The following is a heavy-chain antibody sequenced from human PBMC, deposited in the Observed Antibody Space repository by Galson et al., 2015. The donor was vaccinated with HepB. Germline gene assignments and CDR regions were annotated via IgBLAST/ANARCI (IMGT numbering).Heavy chain of an antibody. J-gene: IGHJ4*02. CDR3: ARRRWFCSGGSCPEGYYFDY. CDR1: GYSFTNYW. D-gene: IGHD2-15*01. Sequence: QSGAEVKKPGESLRISCKGVGYSFTNYWIGWVRQMPGKGLEWMGIFSPGDSDSRYSPSFQGRVTLSADRSTNTAFLQLSRLRASDTAIYYCARRRWFCSGGSCPEGYYFDYWGQGTLLTVSS. CDR2: FSPGDSDS. V-gene: IGHV5-51*01.